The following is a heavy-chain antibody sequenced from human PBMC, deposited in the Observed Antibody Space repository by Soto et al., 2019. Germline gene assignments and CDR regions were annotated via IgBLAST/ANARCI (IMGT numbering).Heavy chain of an antibody. D-gene: IGHD2-21*01. CDR1: GYSFTSYW. Sequence: GESLKISCKGSGYSFTSYWISWVRQMPGKGLEWMGRIDPSDSYTNYSPSFQGHVTISADKSISTAYLEWSSLKALDTAMYCCARHGGGEVNWFDRWGEGSLVTVSS. J-gene: IGHJ5*02. V-gene: IGHV5-10-1*01. CDR3: ARHGGGEVNWFDR. CDR2: IDPSDSYT.